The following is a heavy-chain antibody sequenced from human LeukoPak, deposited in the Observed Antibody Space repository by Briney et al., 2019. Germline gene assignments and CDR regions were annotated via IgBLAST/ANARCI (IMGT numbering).Heavy chain of an antibody. CDR1: GXTFSTYA. V-gene: IGHV3-23*01. CDR2: ISGSGDNT. CDR3: ARGAYCSDDSCPGAFDI. J-gene: IGHJ3*02. Sequence: GGSLRLSCAVSGXTFSTYAMSWVRQAPGKGLEWVSVISGSGDNTYYADSVKGRFTISRDNFKNTLYLQMNSLGAEDTALYYCARGAYCSDDSCPGAFDIWGQGTMVTLSS. D-gene: IGHD2-15*01.